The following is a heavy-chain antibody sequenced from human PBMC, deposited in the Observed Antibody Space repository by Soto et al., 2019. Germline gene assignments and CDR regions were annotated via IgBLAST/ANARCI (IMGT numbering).Heavy chain of an antibody. Sequence: PRASVKVSCKASGYTFTTYALHWVRQAPGQRPEGMGWINPASGNTKYSKKFQDRVTITGDTSASTGYRELSSRRSEDRAVYYCGRSVVGATGEILYNAMDVWGQGTTVTVSS. D-gene: IGHD1-26*01. CDR1: GYTFTTYA. CDR3: GRSVVGATGEILYNAMDV. CDR2: INPASGNT. J-gene: IGHJ6*02. V-gene: IGHV1-3*01.